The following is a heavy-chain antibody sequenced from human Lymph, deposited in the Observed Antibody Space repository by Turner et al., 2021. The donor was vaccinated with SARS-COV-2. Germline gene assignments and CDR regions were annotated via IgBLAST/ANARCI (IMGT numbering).Heavy chain of an antibody. CDR3: ARHGFSGWYGGGMDV. J-gene: IGHJ6*02. Sequence: QVQLQESGPGLVRPSETLSLTCTVSGGSISSYYWSWIRQPPWKGLEWIGYIHYSGSTNYNLPLKRRVTISVDTSKNQFSLKLSSVTSADTAVYYCARHGFSGWYGGGMDVWGQGTTVTFSS. V-gene: IGHV4-59*08. CDR1: GGSISSYY. CDR2: IHYSGST. D-gene: IGHD6-19*01.